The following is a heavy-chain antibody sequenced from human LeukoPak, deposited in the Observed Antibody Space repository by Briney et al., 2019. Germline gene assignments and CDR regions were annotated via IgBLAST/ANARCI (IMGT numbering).Heavy chain of an antibody. Sequence: GGSLRLSCEASGFTFSSHSMNWVRQAPGKGLEWVSSISPSGNYIYYADSLEGRFTISRDNAKNSLYLQMNSLRAEDTAVYYCARDLSSSISCYSYWGQGTLVTVSS. CDR1: GFTFSSHS. J-gene: IGHJ4*02. D-gene: IGHD2-2*01. V-gene: IGHV3-21*01. CDR3: ARDLSSSISCYSY. CDR2: ISPSGNYI.